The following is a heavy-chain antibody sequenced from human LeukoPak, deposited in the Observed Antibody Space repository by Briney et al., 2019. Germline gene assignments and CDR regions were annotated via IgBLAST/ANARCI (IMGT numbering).Heavy chain of an antibody. D-gene: IGHD6-13*01. Sequence: SETLSLTRTVSGDSISSSSFYWGWIRQPPGKGLEWIGSIYYSGSTYYDPSLKSRVTISVDTSKNQFSLKLSSVTAADTAVYYCARLSGYTSSARGYVEYWGQGTLVTVSS. CDR3: ARLSGYTSSARGYVEY. CDR2: IYYSGST. J-gene: IGHJ4*02. V-gene: IGHV4-39*01. CDR1: GDSISSSSFY.